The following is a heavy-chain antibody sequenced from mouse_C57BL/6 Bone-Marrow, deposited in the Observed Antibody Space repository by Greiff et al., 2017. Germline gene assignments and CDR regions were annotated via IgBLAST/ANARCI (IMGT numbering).Heavy chain of an antibody. CDR1: GYTFTSYG. CDR2: IYPRSGNT. V-gene: IGHV1-81*01. D-gene: IGHD3-2*02. Sequence: LVESGAELARPGASVKLSCKASGYTFTSYGISWVKQRTGQGLEWIGEIYPRSGNTYYNEKFKGKATLTADKSSSTAYMEPRSLTSEDSAVYFCARGSSGYAYWGQGTLVTVSA. J-gene: IGHJ3*01. CDR3: ARGSSGYAY.